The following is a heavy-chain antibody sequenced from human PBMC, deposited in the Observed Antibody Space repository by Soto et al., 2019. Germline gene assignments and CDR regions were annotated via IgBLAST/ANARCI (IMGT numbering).Heavy chain of an antibody. D-gene: IGHD2-21*01. CDR1: GFSLTDTRMG. CDR2: IIANDDK. Sequence: SGPTLVNPTETLTLTCSVSGFSLTDTRMGVSWIRQAPGQALELHAHIIANDDKSYSTYPKSRLAISKDTCKSQVVLRMTNMDLVDNDRYYCARGLFYCDSDGYYFKFDYWGPGTLVTVS. CDR3: ARGLFYCDSDGYYFKFDY. V-gene: IGHV2-26*01. J-gene: IGHJ4*02.